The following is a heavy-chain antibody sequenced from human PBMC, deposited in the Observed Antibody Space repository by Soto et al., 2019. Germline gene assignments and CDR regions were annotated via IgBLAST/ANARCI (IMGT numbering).Heavy chain of an antibody. CDR3: ARDQDSGVPGGYYFDY. CDR1: GGSISSGGYY. J-gene: IGHJ4*02. D-gene: IGHD7-27*01. Sequence: SETLSLTCTVSGGSISSGGYYWSWIRQHPWKGLEWIGYIYYSGSTYYNPSLKSRVTISVDTSKNQFSLKLSSVTAADTAVYYCARDQDSGVPGGYYFDYWGQGXLVTVSS. CDR2: IYYSGST. V-gene: IGHV4-31*03.